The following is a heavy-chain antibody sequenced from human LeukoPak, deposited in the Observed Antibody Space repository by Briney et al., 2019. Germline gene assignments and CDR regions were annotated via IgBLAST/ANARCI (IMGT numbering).Heavy chain of an antibody. CDR3: TRGITMIVVVTSWFDP. D-gene: IGHD3-22*01. CDR2: IRSKAYGGTT. CDR1: GFTFGDYA. J-gene: IGHJ5*02. V-gene: IGHV3-49*03. Sequence: PGGSLRLSCTASGFTFGDYAMSWFRQAPGKGLEWVGFIRSKAYGGTTEYAASVKGRFTISRDDSKSIAYLHMNSLKTEDTAVYYCTRGITMIVVVTSWFDPWGQGTLVTVSS.